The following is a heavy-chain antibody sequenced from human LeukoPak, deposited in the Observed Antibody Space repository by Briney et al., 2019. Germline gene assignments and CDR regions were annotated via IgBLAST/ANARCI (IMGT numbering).Heavy chain of an antibody. CDR2: ISYDGRNK. Sequence: GGSLRLSCAASGFTFSSCGMHWVRQAPGKGLEWVAVISYDGRNKYYADSVKGRFTISRDNSKNTLYLQMNSLRAEDTAVYYCAKDRGSSWPYYYYYMDVWGKGTTVTISS. D-gene: IGHD6-13*01. V-gene: IGHV3-30*18. CDR1: GFTFSSCG. CDR3: AKDRGSSWPYYYYYMDV. J-gene: IGHJ6*03.